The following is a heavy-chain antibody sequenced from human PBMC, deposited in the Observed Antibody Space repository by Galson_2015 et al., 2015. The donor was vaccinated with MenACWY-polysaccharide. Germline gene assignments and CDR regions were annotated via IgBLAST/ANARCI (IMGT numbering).Heavy chain of an antibody. V-gene: IGHV4-4*07. Sequence: ETLSLTCPVSHASITSSYWSWIRQSADKGLEYLGRIHATGSTAYNPSFRSRVAMSVDLPRNQLSLRLVSVTASDKAIYYCARRSLDNWFFDLWGRGTLVIVSS. D-gene: IGHD1-26*01. CDR2: IHATGST. CDR3: ARRSLDNWFFDL. J-gene: IGHJ2*01. CDR1: HASITSSY.